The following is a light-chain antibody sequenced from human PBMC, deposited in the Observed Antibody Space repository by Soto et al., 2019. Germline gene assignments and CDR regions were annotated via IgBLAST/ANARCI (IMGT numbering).Light chain of an antibody. CDR3: QQYGSSGT. Sequence: IVVSQSPCTLSLSPGERATLPCRASQSVSNNYLAWYQQKPGQAPRLLIYGASNRATGIPDRFSGSGSGTDFTLTISRLEPEDFAVYYCQQYGSSGTFGQGTKVDIK. CDR2: GAS. J-gene: IGKJ1*01. V-gene: IGKV3-20*01. CDR1: QSVSNNY.